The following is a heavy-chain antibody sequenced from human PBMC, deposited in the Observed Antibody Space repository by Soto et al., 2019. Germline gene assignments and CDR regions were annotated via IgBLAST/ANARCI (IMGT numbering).Heavy chain of an antibody. J-gene: IGHJ5*02. V-gene: IGHV1-2*04. CDR2: INPNSGGT. D-gene: IGHD3-9*01. Sequence: ASVKVSCKASGYTFTCYYMHWVRQAPGQGLEWMGWINPNSGGTNYAQKFQGWVTMTRDTSISTAYMELSRLRSDDTAVYYCARGPTLRYFDWLLTAYNWFDPWGQGTLVTVSS. CDR1: GYTFTCYY. CDR3: ARGPTLRYFDWLLTAYNWFDP.